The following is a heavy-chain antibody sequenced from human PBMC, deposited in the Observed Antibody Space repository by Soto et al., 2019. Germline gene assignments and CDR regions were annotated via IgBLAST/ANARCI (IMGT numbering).Heavy chain of an antibody. CDR3: AREAARSGGNDY. D-gene: IGHD6-6*01. CDR2: MNPNSGNT. J-gene: IGHJ4*02. CDR1: GYTFTSYG. Sequence: ASVEVSCKASGYTFTSYGISWVRQATGQGLEWMGWMNPNSGNTGYAQKFQGRVTMTRNTSISTAYMELSSLRSEDTAVYYCAREAARSGGNDYWGQGTLVTVSS. V-gene: IGHV1-8*02.